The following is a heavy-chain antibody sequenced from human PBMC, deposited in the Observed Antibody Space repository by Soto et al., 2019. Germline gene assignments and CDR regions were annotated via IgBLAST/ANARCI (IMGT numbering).Heavy chain of an antibody. D-gene: IGHD2-2*01. CDR3: ARNDQLRSNYHMDV. CDR2: ISSSSSTI. J-gene: IGHJ6*02. Sequence: EVQLVESGGGLVQPGGSLRLSCAASGFTFSSYSMNWVRQAPGKGLEWVSYISSSSSTIYYADSVKGRFTISRDNAKNSLYLQMNSLRAEDTAVYYCARNDQLRSNYHMDVWGQGTTVTVSS. CDR1: GFTFSSYS. V-gene: IGHV3-48*01.